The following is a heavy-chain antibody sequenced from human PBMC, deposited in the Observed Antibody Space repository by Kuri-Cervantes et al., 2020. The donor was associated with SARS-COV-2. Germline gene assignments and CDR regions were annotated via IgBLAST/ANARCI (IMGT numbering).Heavy chain of an antibody. CDR3: AGFPEWELLPFDI. CDR2: ISYDGNE. J-gene: IGHJ3*02. CDR1: GFTFSTYG. Sequence: GGSLRLSCAASGFTFSTYGMHWVRQAPGKGLEWVALISYDGNEYYADSVRGRSTISRDNSKNTLYLQLNNLRTEDTAVYYCAGFPEWELLPFDIWGQGTMVTVSS. V-gene: IGHV3-30*03. D-gene: IGHD1-26*01.